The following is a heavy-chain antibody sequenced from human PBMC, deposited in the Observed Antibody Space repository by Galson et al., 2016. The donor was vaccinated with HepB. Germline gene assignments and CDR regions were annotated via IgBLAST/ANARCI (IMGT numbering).Heavy chain of an antibody. CDR1: GFTFSSYA. V-gene: IGHV3-23*05. CDR3: AKRPSGTWGPFDY. CDR2: ISSNGDET. D-gene: IGHD1-1*01. J-gene: IGHJ4*02. Sequence: SLRLSCAASGFTFSSYAMSWVRQAPGKGLEWVSSISSNGDETYYADSVKGRFALSRDNSESTPHLQMSSLGAEDTAVYYCAKRPSGTWGPFDYWGQGNLVIVSS.